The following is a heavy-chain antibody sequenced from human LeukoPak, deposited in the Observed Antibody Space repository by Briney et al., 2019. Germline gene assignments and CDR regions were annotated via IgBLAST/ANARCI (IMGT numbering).Heavy chain of an antibody. CDR3: AKDLQGIAAAGLFDY. CDR2: ISGSGGST. D-gene: IGHD6-13*01. J-gene: IGHJ4*02. CDR1: GFTFSSYA. V-gene: IGHV3-23*01. Sequence: GGSLRLSCAASGFTFSSYAMSWVRQAPGKGLEWVSAISGSGGSTYYADSVKGRFAISRDNSKNTLYLQMNSLRAEDTAVYYCAKDLQGIAAAGLFDYWGQGTLVTVSS.